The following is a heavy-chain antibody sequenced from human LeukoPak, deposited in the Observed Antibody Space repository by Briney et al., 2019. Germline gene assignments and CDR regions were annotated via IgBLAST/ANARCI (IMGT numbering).Heavy chain of an antibody. V-gene: IGHV1-18*01. D-gene: IGHD3-10*01. CDR2: ISAYNGNT. CDR1: GYTFTSYG. Sequence: ASVKVSCKASGYTFTSYGISWVRQAPGQGLEWMGWISAYNGNTNYAQKLQGRVTMTTDASTSTAYMELRSLRSDDTAVYYCARDHGSGSYEEGYYYYGMDVWGQGTTVTVSS. J-gene: IGHJ6*02. CDR3: ARDHGSGSYEEGYYYYGMDV.